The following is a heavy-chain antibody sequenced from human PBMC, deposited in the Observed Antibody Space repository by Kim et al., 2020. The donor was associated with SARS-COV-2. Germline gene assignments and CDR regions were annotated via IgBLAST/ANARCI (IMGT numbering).Heavy chain of an antibody. D-gene: IGHD6-19*01. CDR3: AKDLERIAVAVTLFDY. Sequence: GGSLRLSCAASGFTFSSYGMHWVRQAPGKGLEWVAVISYDGSNKYYADSVKGRFTISRDNSKNTLYLQMNSLRAEDTAVYYCAKDLERIAVAVTLFDYWGQGTLVTVSS. CDR2: ISYDGSNK. V-gene: IGHV3-30*18. J-gene: IGHJ4*02. CDR1: GFTFSSYG.